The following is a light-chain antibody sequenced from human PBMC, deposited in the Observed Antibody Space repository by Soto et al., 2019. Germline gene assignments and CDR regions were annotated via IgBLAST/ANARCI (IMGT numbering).Light chain of an antibody. CDR2: AAS. CDR3: QQYGSSPRT. Sequence: DIQMTQSPSPLSASVGDRVTITCRASQSISSYLNWYQQKPGKAPKLLICAASSLQSGVPSRFSGSGSGTDFTVTISSLQPEDFAVYYCQQYGSSPRTFGQGTKVDIK. J-gene: IGKJ1*01. CDR1: QSISSY. V-gene: IGKV1-39*01.